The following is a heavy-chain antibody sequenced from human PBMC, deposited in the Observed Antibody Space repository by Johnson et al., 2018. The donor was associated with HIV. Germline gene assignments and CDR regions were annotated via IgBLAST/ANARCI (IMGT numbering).Heavy chain of an antibody. Sequence: EVQLVESGGDLVQPGGSLRLSCAASGFTVSTNYMSWVRQAPGKGLEWVSVIYSGGSTYYADSVKGRFTISRDNSKNTLYLQMNSLRAEDTAVYYCARDRGSGWYLDACDIWGQGTMVTVSS. CDR1: GFTVSTNY. CDR2: IYSGGST. V-gene: IGHV3-66*02. J-gene: IGHJ3*02. D-gene: IGHD6-19*01. CDR3: ARDRGSGWYLDACDI.